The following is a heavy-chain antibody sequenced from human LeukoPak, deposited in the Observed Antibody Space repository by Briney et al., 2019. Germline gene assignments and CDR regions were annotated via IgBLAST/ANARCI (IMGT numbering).Heavy chain of an antibody. V-gene: IGHV4-59*08. CDR2: IYYSGST. Sequence: SETLSVTCTVSGGSISSYYWSWIRQPPGKGLEWIGYIYYSGSTNYNPSLKSRVTISVDTSKNQFSLKLSSVTAADTAVYYCARGEGRHDAFDIWGQGTMVTVSS. CDR3: ARGEGRHDAFDI. CDR1: GGSISSYY. J-gene: IGHJ3*02. D-gene: IGHD2-21*01.